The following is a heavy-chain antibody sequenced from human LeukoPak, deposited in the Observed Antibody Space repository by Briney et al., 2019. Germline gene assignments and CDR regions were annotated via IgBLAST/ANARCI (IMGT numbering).Heavy chain of an antibody. D-gene: IGHD2-2*01. CDR1: GYSFTSYW. V-gene: IGHV5-51*01. CDR2: IYPGDSDT. J-gene: IGHJ4*02. CDR3: ARRLKYCSSTSCYVGYFDY. Sequence: GESLKISCKGSGYSFTSYWIGWVRQIPGKGLEWMGIIYPGDSDTRYSPSFQGQVTISADKSISTAYLQWSSLKASDAAMYYCARRLKYCSSTSCYVGYFDYWGQGTLVTVSS.